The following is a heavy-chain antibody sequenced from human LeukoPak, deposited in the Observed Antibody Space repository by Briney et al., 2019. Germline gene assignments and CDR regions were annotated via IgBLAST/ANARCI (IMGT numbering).Heavy chain of an antibody. Sequence: SVKVSCKASGGTFSSYAISWVRQAPGQGLEWMGGIIPIFGTANYAQKFQGRVTITADKSTSTAYMELSSLRSEDTAVYYCARDGDYGDYVPYYWGQGTLVTVSS. CDR2: IIPIFGTA. CDR1: GGTFSSYA. CDR3: ARDGDYGDYVPYY. D-gene: IGHD4-17*01. V-gene: IGHV1-69*06. J-gene: IGHJ4*02.